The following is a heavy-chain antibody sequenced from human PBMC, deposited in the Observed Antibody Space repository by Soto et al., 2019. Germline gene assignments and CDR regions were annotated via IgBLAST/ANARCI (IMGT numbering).Heavy chain of an antibody. J-gene: IGHJ5*01. D-gene: IGHD3-10*01. CDR1: GDSISSIGHY. V-gene: IGHV4-39*01. Sequence: QLQLQESGPGLVKPSETLSLTCTVSGDSISSIGHYWGWIRQPPGKGLEWIGSIYYSGRSYYNPSFKSRVTTSVDTAKNQFSLELSSVTTADTAVYYCVRQSDYASGSYYDSWGQGTLVSVSS. CDR3: VRQSDYASGSYYDS. CDR2: IYYSGRS.